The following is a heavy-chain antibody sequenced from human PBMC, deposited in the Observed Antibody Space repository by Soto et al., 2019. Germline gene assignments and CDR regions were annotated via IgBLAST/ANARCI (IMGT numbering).Heavy chain of an antibody. CDR3: ARDTRHYDISGYYYFDY. CDR2: RHYSWSS. Sequence: SETLSLTCTVSGASVSSYYWSWIRQPPGTGLQRIGYRHYSWSSKYNYSLKIRVTISLETSKNQFSLKLKSVTAADTAVYFCARDTRHYDISGYYYFDYWGQGTLVTVSS. CDR1: GASVSSYY. J-gene: IGHJ4*02. V-gene: IGHV4-59*02. D-gene: IGHD3-22*01.